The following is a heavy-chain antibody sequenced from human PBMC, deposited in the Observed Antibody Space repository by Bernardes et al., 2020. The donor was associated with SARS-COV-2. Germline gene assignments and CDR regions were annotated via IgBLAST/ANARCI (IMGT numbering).Heavy chain of an antibody. CDR3: AKDPYFLYSSSWYYFDY. Sequence: GGSLRLSCAASGFTFSSYGMHWVRQAPGKGLEWVSFIRYDGHNKYYVDSVKGRFTISRDNSRNTLYLQMNSLRADDTAVYYCAKDPYFLYSSSWYYFDYWGQGTLVTVSS. CDR1: GFTFSSYG. J-gene: IGHJ4*02. D-gene: IGHD6-13*01. V-gene: IGHV3-30*02. CDR2: IRYDGHNK.